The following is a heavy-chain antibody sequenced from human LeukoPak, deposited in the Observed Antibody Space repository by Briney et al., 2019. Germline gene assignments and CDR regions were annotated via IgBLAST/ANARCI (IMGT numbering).Heavy chain of an antibody. D-gene: IGHD5-18*01. CDR3: AQLRYYYFDY. CDR2: LYYSGST. V-gene: IGHV4-39*01. Sequence: SETLPLTCTVSGGSISSSSYYWGWIRQPPGKGLEWIGSLYYSGSTYYNPSLKSRVTISVDTSKNQFSLKLSSVTAADTSLYYCAQLRYYYFDYWGQGTLVTVSS. CDR1: GGSISSSSYY. J-gene: IGHJ4*02.